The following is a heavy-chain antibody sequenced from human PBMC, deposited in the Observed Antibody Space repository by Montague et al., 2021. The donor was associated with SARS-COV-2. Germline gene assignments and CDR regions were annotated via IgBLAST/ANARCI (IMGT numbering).Heavy chain of an antibody. CDR1: GGSISSSSYY. J-gene: IGHJ6*02. CDR3: ARVGRQQLVRLSGMDV. CDR2: NNYSGST. Sequence: SETLSLTCTVSGGSISSSSYYWGWIRQPPGKGLEWIGSNNYSGSTYYNPSLKSRVTISVDTSKNQFSLKLSSVTAADTAVYYCARVGRQQLVRLSGMDVWGQGTPVTVSS. D-gene: IGHD6-13*01. V-gene: IGHV4-39*07.